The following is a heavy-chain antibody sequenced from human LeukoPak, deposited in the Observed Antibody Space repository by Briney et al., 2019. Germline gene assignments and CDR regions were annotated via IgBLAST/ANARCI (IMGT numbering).Heavy chain of an antibody. CDR2: LSGSGITT. CDR1: GFTFSNFA. J-gene: IGHJ4*01. CDR3: AKGIYSSGWSYFDY. D-gene: IGHD6-19*01. Sequence: GGSLTLSCAASGFTFSNFAMSWLPQAPGKGLEWVSTLSGSGITTYYADSVKGRFTISRDNSKNTLYLQMNSLRAEDTAVYYCAKGIYSSGWSYFDYWGHGTLVTVSS. V-gene: IGHV3-23*01.